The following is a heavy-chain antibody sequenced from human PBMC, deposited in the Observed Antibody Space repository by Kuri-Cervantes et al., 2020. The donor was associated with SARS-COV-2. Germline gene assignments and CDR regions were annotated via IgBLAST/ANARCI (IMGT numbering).Heavy chain of an antibody. J-gene: IGHJ3*02. CDR3: ALEGILTDAFDI. CDR2: ISYDGSNK. V-gene: IGHV3-30-3*01. D-gene: IGHD3-9*01. CDR1: GFTFSSYA. Sequence: GGSLRLSCAASGFTFSSYAMHWVRQAPGKGLERVAVISYDGSNKYYADSVKGRFTISRDNSKNTLYLQMNSLRAEDTAVYYCALEGILTDAFDIWGQGTKVTVSS.